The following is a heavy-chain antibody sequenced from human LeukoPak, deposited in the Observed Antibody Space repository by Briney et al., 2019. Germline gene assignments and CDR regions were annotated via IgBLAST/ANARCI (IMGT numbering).Heavy chain of an antibody. CDR2: IYYSGST. D-gene: IGHD2-15*01. Sequence: SETLSLTCTVSGGSISSGDYYWSWIRQPPGKGLEWIGYIYYSGSTYYNPSPKSRVTISVDTSKNQFSLKLSSVTAADTAVYYCARVDAYCSGGSCYPSRSDPWGQGTLVTVSS. CDR1: GGSISSGDYY. J-gene: IGHJ5*02. CDR3: ARVDAYCSGGSCYPSRSDP. V-gene: IGHV4-30-4*01.